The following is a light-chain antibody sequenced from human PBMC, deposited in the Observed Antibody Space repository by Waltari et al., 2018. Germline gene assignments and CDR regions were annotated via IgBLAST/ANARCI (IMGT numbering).Light chain of an antibody. J-gene: IGLJ2*01. CDR1: SSAVGGSNY. V-gene: IGLV2-8*01. CDR2: EVS. Sequence: QSALTPPPSASGSPGQPVTISCTGTSSAVGGSNYVSWYQQHPGKAPKLMIYEVSKRPSGVPDRFSGSKSGNTASLTVSGLQAEDEADYYCSSYAGSNIVVFGGGTKLTVL. CDR3: SSYAGSNIVV.